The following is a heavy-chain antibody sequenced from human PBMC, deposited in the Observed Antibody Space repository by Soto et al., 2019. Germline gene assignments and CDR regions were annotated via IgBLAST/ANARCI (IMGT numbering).Heavy chain of an antibody. D-gene: IGHD3-10*01. V-gene: IGHV3-33*01. J-gene: IGHJ4*02. CDR3: ARARYGSGSYGDY. Sequence: QVQLVESGGGVVQPGRSLRLSCAASGFTFSSYGMHWVRQAPGKGLEWVAVIWYDGSNKYYADSVKGRFTISRDNSKNTLYLQMNSLRAEDTAVYYCARARYGSGSYGDYWGQGTLVTVSS. CDR2: IWYDGSNK. CDR1: GFTFSSYG.